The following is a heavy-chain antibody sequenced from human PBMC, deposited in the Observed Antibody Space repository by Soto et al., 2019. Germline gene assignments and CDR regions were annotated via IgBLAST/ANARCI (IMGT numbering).Heavy chain of an antibody. V-gene: IGHV4-39*01. CDR2: IYYSGNT. J-gene: IGHJ4*02. CDR3: ARQERYGDYYFDY. Sequence: QLQLQESGPGLVKPSETLSLTCTVSGGSISGSSYYWAWIRQPPGKGLEWIATIYYSGNTYYNPSLKSRVTIFVDTSKNQFSLKLTSVTAADTAVYYCARQERYGDYYFDYWGQGTLVTVSS. CDR1: GGSISGSSYY. D-gene: IGHD4-17*01.